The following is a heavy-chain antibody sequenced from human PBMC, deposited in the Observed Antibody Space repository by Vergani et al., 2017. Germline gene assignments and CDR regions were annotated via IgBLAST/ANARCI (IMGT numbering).Heavy chain of an antibody. CDR3: AKDRGAVAATGCCQH. J-gene: IGHJ1*01. Sequence: QVQLVESGGGVVQPGGSLRLSCVASGFSFSSHAMHWVRQVPGKGLEWVAFTRYDGSNRYYTDSVKGRFTISRDNSKNTLYLQMSSLRPEDTAVYYCAKDRGAVAATGCCQHWGQGTLVTVSS. CDR1: GFSFSSHA. D-gene: IGHD6-19*01. V-gene: IGHV3-30*02. CDR2: TRYDGSNR.